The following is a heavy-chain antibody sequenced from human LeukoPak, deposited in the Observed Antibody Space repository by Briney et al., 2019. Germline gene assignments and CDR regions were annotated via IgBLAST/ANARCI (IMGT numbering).Heavy chain of an antibody. V-gene: IGHV4-4*07. J-gene: IGHJ6*03. Sequence: SETLSLTCTVSGGSLSSYYWGWIRQPAGKGLEWIGRIYTSGSTNYNPSLKSRVTISVDKSKNQFSLKLSSVTAADTAVYYCARCQAEQLVSHYYYMDVWGKGTTVTVSS. CDR3: ARCQAEQLVSHYYYMDV. D-gene: IGHD6-6*01. CDR2: IYTSGST. CDR1: GGSLSSYY.